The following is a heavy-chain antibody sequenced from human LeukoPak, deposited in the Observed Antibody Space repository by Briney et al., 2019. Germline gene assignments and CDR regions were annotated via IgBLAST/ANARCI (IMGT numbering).Heavy chain of an antibody. V-gene: IGHV3-7*03. CDR2: IKQDGSEK. CDR1: GFTFSSYW. CDR3: ARVGPDTAMVSFDY. J-gene: IGHJ4*02. D-gene: IGHD5-18*01. Sequence: GGSLRLSCAASGFTFSSYWMSWVRQAPGKGLEWVANIKQDGSEKYYVDSVKGRFTISRDNAKNSLYLQMNSLRAEDTALYYCARVGPDTAMVSFDYWGQGTLVTVSS.